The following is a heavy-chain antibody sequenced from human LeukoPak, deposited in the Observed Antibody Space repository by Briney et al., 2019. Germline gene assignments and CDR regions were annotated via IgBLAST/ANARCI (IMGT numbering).Heavy chain of an antibody. CDR3: AREDSSGYNRFYYFDY. CDR1: GGSISSYY. D-gene: IGHD3-22*01. J-gene: IGHJ4*02. V-gene: IGHV4-59*01. Sequence: PSETLSLTCTVSGGSISSYYWSWIRQPPGKGLEWIGYIYYSGSTKYNPSLKSRVTISVDTSKNQFSLKLSSVTAADTAVYYCAREDSSGYNRFYYFDYWGQGTLVTVSS. CDR2: IYYSGST.